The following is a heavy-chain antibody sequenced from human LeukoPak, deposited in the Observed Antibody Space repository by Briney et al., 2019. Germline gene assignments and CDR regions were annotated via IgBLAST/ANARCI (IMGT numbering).Heavy chain of an antibody. V-gene: IGHV4-38-2*02. Sequence: SETLSLTCTVSGYSITSGYYWAWIRQSSEKGLEWIGTIYHSGSTYNNPSLKSRVTISVDTSENRFSLSLTSATATDTAVYYCARVLRGAFYTWGQGTLVIVSS. CDR3: ARVLRGAFYT. J-gene: IGHJ5*02. CDR1: GYSITSGYY. CDR2: IYHSGST. D-gene: IGHD3-3*02.